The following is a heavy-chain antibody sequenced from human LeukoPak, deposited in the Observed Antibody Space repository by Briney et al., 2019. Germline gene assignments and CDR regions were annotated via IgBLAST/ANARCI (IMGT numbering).Heavy chain of an antibody. Sequence: PGGSLRLSCAASGFSSSIYAIHWVRQAPGGGLEWVAVISFDGRNQFYADSVKGRFSTSRDNSKNTIFLQMNSLRPEDTAMYYCARDQGDAGNRIKRDGHYMDVRGKGTTVTVSS. D-gene: IGHD1-1*01. CDR3: ARDQGDAGNRIKRDGHYMDV. V-gene: IGHV3-30*01. CDR1: GFSSSIYA. CDR2: ISFDGRNQ. J-gene: IGHJ6*03.